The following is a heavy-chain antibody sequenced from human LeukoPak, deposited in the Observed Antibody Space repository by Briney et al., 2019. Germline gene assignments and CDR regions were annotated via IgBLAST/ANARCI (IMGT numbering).Heavy chain of an antibody. CDR3: AKGMGDAYNYRYYLDY. D-gene: IGHD5-24*01. CDR1: GFTFSSYS. CDR2: ISSSSSTI. Sequence: GGSLRLSCAASGFTFSSYSMNWVRQAPGKGLEWVSYISSSSSTIYYADSVKGRFTISRDNAKNSLYLQMNSLRAEDTAIYYCAKGMGDAYNYRYYLDYWGQGTLVTVSS. V-gene: IGHV3-48*04. J-gene: IGHJ4*02.